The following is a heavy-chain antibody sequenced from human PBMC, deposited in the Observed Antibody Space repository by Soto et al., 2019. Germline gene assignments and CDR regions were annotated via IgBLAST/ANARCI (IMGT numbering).Heavy chain of an antibody. CDR2: ISSRSTTI. J-gene: IGHJ6*02. Sequence: GGSLRLSCAASGFTFINYNMNWVRQAPGKGLEWVSYISSRSTTIYYADSVKGRFTISRDNAKNSLYLQMNSLRDEDTAVYYCARDCGKGYGMDVWGQGTTVTVSS. CDR3: ARDCGKGYGMDV. CDR1: GFTFINYN. V-gene: IGHV3-48*02.